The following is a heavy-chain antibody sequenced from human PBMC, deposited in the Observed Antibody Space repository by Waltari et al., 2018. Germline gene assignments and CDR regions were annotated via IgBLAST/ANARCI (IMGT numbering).Heavy chain of an antibody. CDR3: AKASCSSTSCDAFDI. V-gene: IGHV3-9*01. J-gene: IGHJ3*02. D-gene: IGHD2-2*01. CDR2: ISWNSGSI. Sequence: EVQLVESGGGLVQPGRSLRLSCAASGFTFADYAMHWVRHAPGKGLEWVSGISWNSGSIGYADSVKGRFTISRDNAKNSLYLQMNSLRAEDTALYYCAKASCSSTSCDAFDIWGQGTMVTVSS. CDR1: GFTFADYA.